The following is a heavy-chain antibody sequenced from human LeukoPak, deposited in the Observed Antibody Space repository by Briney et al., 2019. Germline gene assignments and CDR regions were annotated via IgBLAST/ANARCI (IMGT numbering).Heavy chain of an antibody. CDR1: GYSISSGYY. J-gene: IGHJ6*03. CDR2: IYHSGST. V-gene: IGHV4-38-2*01. D-gene: IGHD6-13*01. Sequence: PSETLSLTCAVSGYSISSGYYWGWIRQPPGKGLEWIGSIYHSGSTYYNPSLKSRVTISVDTSKNQFSLKLSSVTAADTAVYYCARHGVGSSWSYYYYYMDVWGKGTTVTVSS. CDR3: ARHGVGSSWSYYYYYMDV.